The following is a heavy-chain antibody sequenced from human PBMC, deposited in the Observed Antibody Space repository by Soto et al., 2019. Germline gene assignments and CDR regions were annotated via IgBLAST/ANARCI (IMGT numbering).Heavy chain of an antibody. V-gene: IGHV4-30-2*01. CDR3: ARGYCSGGSCYGGFDP. Sequence: TLSLTCAVSGGSISSGGYPWSWIRQPPGKGLEWIGYIYSSGRTDYNPSLKSRVTVSVDRSKNQFSLKLSSVTAADTAVYYCARGYCSGGSCYGGFDPWGQGTLVTVS. D-gene: IGHD2-15*01. CDR2: IYSSGRT. J-gene: IGHJ5*02. CDR1: GGSISSGGYP.